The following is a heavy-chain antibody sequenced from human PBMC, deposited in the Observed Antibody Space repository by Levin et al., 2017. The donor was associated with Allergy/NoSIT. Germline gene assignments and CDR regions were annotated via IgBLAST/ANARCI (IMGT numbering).Heavy chain of an antibody. D-gene: IGHD2-8*02. Sequence: WASVKVSCKASGYIFTTYYMHWVRQAPGQGLEWMGVIYPSGGSTSYAQKLQGRVTMTRDTSTTTFYMELSSLSSEDTAVYYCASGGGVYHHGMDVWGQGTTVTVSS. V-gene: IGHV1-46*04. CDR1: GYIFTTYY. CDR2: IYPSGGST. J-gene: IGHJ6*02. CDR3: ASGGGVYHHGMDV.